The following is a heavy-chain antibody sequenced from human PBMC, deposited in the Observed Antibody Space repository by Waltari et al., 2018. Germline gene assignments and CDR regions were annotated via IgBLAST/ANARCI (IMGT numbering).Heavy chain of an antibody. CDR2: IGWNSGSI. CDR1: GFQFEDYA. D-gene: IGHD2-2*01. CDR3: AKDARGGTSVHDGYYFDS. J-gene: IGHJ4*02. V-gene: IGHV3-9*01. Sequence: EVQLVESGGGLVQPGRSLRLSCAASGFQFEDYAMHWVRQSQGRGVGGVSGIGWNSGSIAYADSVKGRFTISRYNTKNSLYLEMNSLKTDDTAFYFCAKDARGGTSVHDGYYFDSWGQGIRVTVSS.